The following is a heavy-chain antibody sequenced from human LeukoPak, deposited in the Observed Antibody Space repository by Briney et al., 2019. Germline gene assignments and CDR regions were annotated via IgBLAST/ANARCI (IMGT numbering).Heavy chain of an antibody. CDR3: ARLVGATRLVDY. CDR1: GFTFSSYA. Sequence: GGSLRLSCAAPGFTFSSYAMSWVRQAPGKGLEWVSAISGSGGSTYYADSVKGRFTISRDNSKNTLYLQMNSLRAEDTAVYYCARLVGATRLVDYWGQGTLVTVSS. J-gene: IGHJ4*02. CDR2: ISGSGGST. D-gene: IGHD1-26*01. V-gene: IGHV3-23*01.